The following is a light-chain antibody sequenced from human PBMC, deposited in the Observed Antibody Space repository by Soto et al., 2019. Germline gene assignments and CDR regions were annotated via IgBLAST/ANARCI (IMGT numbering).Light chain of an antibody. V-gene: IGKV3-20*01. CDR1: QSVSSNY. CDR2: GAS. Sequence: ETVLMQSPGTLFLSQGERATLSCRASQSVSSNYIAWYQQKPGQAPRLLIYGASSRATGIPDRFSGSGSGTDFTLTISRLEPEDFAVYYCQQYGGSPPQTFGQGTKVDIK. CDR3: QQYGGSPPQT. J-gene: IGKJ1*01.